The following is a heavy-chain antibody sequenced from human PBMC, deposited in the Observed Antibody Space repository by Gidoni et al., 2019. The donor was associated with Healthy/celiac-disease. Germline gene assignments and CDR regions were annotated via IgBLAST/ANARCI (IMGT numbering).Heavy chain of an antibody. CDR1: GFTFSSSW. V-gene: IGHV3-7*05. CDR2: IKQDGSEK. D-gene: IGHD4-4*01. CDR3: ARASRGGSNYAPYYYYYGMDV. Sequence: EVQLVESGGGLVQPGGSLRLSCAASGFTFSSSWMSWVRQAPGKGLEWVANIKQDGSEKYYVDSVKGRFTISRDNAKNSLYLQMNSLRAEDTAVYYCARASRGGSNYAPYYYYYGMDVWGQGTTVTVSS. J-gene: IGHJ6*02.